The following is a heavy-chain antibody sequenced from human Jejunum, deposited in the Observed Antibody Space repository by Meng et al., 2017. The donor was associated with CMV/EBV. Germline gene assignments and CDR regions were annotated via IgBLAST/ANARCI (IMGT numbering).Heavy chain of an antibody. V-gene: IGHV3-48*04. CDR2: ISSSSSTI. CDR1: SSYS. J-gene: IGHJ6*02. Sequence: SSYSMNWVRQAPGKGLEWVSYISSSSSTIYYADSVKGRFTISRDNAKNSLYLQMNSLRAEDTAVYYCAREGQYYDSSGYYHYGMDVWGQGTTVTVSS. D-gene: IGHD3-22*01. CDR3: AREGQYYDSSGYYHYGMDV.